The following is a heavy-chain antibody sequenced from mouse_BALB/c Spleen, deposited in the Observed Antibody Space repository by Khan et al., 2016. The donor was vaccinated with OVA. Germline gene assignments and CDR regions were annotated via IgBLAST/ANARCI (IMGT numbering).Heavy chain of an antibody. CDR1: GDSITSGY. D-gene: IGHD2-12*01. Sequence: EVQLQESGPSLVKPSQTLSLTCSVTGDSITSGYWNWIRKFPGNKLEYMGYIIYTGYTYYNPSLQSRISITRHTSKNQYYLQLNSGTDEDTATYYCARSTYRYAFGYWGQGTLVTVSA. CDR2: IIYTGYT. J-gene: IGHJ3*02. CDR3: ARSTYRYAFGY. V-gene: IGHV3-8*02.